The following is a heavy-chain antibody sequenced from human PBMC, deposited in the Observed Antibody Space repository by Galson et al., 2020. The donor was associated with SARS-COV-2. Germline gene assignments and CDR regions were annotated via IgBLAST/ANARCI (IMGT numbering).Heavy chain of an antibody. CDR2: INWISDNV. D-gene: IGHD6-6*01. V-gene: IGHV3-9*01. CDR3: AKGRGYSSSSPPFDY. CDR1: GFSFDDYA. J-gene: IGHJ4*02. Sequence: PGGSLRLSCAASGFSFDDYAMHWVRQAPGKGLEWVSGINWISDNVDYADSVKGRFTISRDNTKNSLYLQMNSLRVEDTAFYYCAKGRGYSSSSPPFDYWGQGTLVAVSS.